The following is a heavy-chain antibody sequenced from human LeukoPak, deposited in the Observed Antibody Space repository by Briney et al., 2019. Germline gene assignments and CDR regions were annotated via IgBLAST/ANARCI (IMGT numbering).Heavy chain of an antibody. CDR2: INSDGSRT. CDR3: ARESAYSGQLPGPGSVDY. CDR1: GFTFSSYW. Sequence: GGSLRLSCAASGFTFSSYWMYWVRQAPGKGLVWVSRINSDGSRTSYADSVKGRFTISRDNAKNTLYLQMNSLRAEDTAVYYCARESAYSGQLPGPGSVDYWGQGTLVTVSS. V-gene: IGHV3-74*01. D-gene: IGHD5-12*01. J-gene: IGHJ4*02.